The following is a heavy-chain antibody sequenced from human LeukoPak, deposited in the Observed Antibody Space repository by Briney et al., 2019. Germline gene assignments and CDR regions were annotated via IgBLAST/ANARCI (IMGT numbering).Heavy chain of an antibody. Sequence: ASVKVSCTASGYTFTSYYMHWVRQAPGQGLEWMGIINPSGGSTSYAQKFQGRVTMTRDTSMSTVYMELSSLRSEDTAVYYCARGLEGSDDIFPYGMDVWGQGTTVTVSS. CDR2: INPSGGST. D-gene: IGHD3-9*01. CDR3: ARGLEGSDDIFPYGMDV. J-gene: IGHJ6*02. V-gene: IGHV1-46*01. CDR1: GYTFTSYY.